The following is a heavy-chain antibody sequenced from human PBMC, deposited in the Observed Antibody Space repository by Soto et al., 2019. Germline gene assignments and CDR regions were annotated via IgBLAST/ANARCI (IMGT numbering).Heavy chain of an antibody. J-gene: IGHJ4*02. CDR3: ARDAGAGTHYFNY. D-gene: IGHD6-19*01. CDR2: VTSNGGRT. Sequence: GGSLRLSCAASGFTFRSYAMSWVRQAPGMGLECVSTVTSNGGRTYYADSVKGRFTISRDNSKNTLYLQMSSLRAEDTAVYYCARDAGAGTHYFNYCGQGTLVTVSS. V-gene: IGHV3-23*01. CDR1: GFTFRSYA.